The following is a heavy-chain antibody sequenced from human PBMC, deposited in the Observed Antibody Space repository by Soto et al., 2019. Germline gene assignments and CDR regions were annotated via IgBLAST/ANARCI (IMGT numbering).Heavy chain of an antibody. CDR1: GFTFDDYA. V-gene: IGHV3-9*01. CDR2: ISWNSGSI. Sequence: GGSLRLSCAASGFTFDDYAMHWVRQAPGKGLEWVSGISWNSGSIGYADSVKGRFTISRDNAKNSLYLQMNSLRAEDTALYYCAKDWGYSGYDEIYFDYWGQGTLVTVSS. D-gene: IGHD5-12*01. CDR3: AKDWGYSGYDEIYFDY. J-gene: IGHJ4*02.